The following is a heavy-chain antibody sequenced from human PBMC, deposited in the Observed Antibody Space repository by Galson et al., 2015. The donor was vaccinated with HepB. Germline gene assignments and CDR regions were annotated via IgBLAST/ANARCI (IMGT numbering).Heavy chain of an antibody. CDR1: GFTVSSNY. J-gene: IGHJ1*01. V-gene: IGHV3-53*04. CDR2: IYSGGST. CDR3: ASSRSGWYWYFHH. Sequence: SLRLSCAASGFTVSSNYMSWVRQAPGKGLEWVSVIYSGGSTYYADSVKGRFTMSRHNSKNTLYLQMNSLRAEDTAVYYCASSRSGWYWYFHHWGQGTLVTVSS. D-gene: IGHD6-19*01.